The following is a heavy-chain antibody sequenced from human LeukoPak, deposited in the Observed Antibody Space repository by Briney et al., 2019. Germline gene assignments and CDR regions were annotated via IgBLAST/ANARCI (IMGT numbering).Heavy chain of an antibody. J-gene: IGHJ4*02. CDR2: ISAYNGNT. CDR1: GYTFTSYG. D-gene: IGHD3-3*01. CDR3: ARNGDDFWSGYFFDY. V-gene: IGHV1-18*01. Sequence: ASVKVSCKASGYTFTSYGISWVRQAPGQGLEWMGWISAYNGNTNYAQKLQGRVTMTTDTSTSTAYMELRSLRSDDTAVYYCARNGDDFWSGYFFDYWGQGTLVTVSS.